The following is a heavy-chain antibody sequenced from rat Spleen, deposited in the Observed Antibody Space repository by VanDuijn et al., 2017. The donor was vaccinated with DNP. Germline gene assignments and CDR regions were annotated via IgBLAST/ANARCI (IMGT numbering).Heavy chain of an antibody. Sequence: EVQLVESGGGLIQPGRSLKLSCAASGFTFSDYAMAWVRQAPKKGLEWVATISYDGSRTYYRDSVKGRFTISRDNAKSTLYLQMDSLRSEDTATYYCAREGDYYDGYGDALDAWGQGTSVTVAS. V-gene: IGHV5-17*01. D-gene: IGHD1-12*03. CDR1: GFTFSDYA. J-gene: IGHJ4*01. CDR2: ISYDGSRT. CDR3: AREGDYYDGYGDALDA.